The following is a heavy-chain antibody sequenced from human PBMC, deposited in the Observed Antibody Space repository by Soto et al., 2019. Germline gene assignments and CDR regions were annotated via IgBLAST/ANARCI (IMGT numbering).Heavy chain of an antibody. Sequence: SETLSLTCAVYGGSFSGYYWSWIRQPPGKGLEWIGEINHSGSTNYNPSLKSRVTISVDTSKNQFSLKLSSVTAADTAVYYCASQLMISPRGYFDPWGQGTQVTVSS. CDR3: ASQLMISPRGYFDP. V-gene: IGHV4-34*01. CDR2: INHSGST. D-gene: IGHD2-8*01. CDR1: GGSFSGYY. J-gene: IGHJ4*02.